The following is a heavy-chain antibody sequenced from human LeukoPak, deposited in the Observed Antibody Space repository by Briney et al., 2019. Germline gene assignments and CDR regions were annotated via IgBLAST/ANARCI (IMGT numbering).Heavy chain of an antibody. D-gene: IGHD3-22*01. CDR2: MSGDTVTT. CDR3: AREKWFITPEFFVH. Sequence: PGGSLRLSCAASGFPFTSYAMSWVRQAPGKGLEWVATMSGDTVTTYYADSVKGRFTISRDNPRNTLFLQMDSLRAEDTAVYYCAREKWFITPEFFVHWGQGTLVTVSS. J-gene: IGHJ1*01. V-gene: IGHV3-23*01. CDR1: GFPFTSYA.